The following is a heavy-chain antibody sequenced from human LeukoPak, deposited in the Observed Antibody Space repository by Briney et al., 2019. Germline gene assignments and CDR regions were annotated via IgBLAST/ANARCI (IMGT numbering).Heavy chain of an antibody. CDR2: IKQDGSEK. CDR1: GFTFSSCW. CDR3: AVSLYSTSWPFFDY. J-gene: IGHJ4*02. Sequence: PGGSLRLSCAASGFTFSSCWMNWVRQAPGKGLEWVANIKQDGSEKYYVDSVKGRFTISRDNAKNSLYLQVNSLRAEDTAVYYCAVSLYSTSWPFFDYWGQGTLVTVSS. V-gene: IGHV3-7*01. D-gene: IGHD6-13*01.